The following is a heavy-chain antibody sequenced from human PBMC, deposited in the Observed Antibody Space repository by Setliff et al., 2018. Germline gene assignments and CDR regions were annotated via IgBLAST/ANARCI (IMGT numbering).Heavy chain of an antibody. V-gene: IGHV4-31*03. Sequence: TLSLTCSVSGDSIPIGAYFWSWIRHRPGEGLEYIGHITSSGYTNYSPSLQGRVAISEDTSENQFSLKLSSVTAADTAIYFCVRGRTSGLFLSRFDPWGQGSL. CDR3: VRGRTSGLFLSRFDP. CDR2: ITSSGYT. D-gene: IGHD2-21*01. J-gene: IGHJ5*02. CDR1: GDSIPIGAYF.